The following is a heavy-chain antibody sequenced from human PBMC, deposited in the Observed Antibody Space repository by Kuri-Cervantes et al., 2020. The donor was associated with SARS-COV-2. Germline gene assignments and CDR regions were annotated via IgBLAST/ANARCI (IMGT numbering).Heavy chain of an antibody. CDR3: AKDLQRYFDWTPCFDY. Sequence: GGSLRLSCAASGFIFDAYAMHWVRQAPGKGLEWVSCISWNSGNIGYADSVKGRFTISRDNAKNSLYLQMNSLRAEDTAVYYCAKDLQRYFDWTPCFDYWGQGTLVTVSS. D-gene: IGHD3-9*01. V-gene: IGHV3-9*01. J-gene: IGHJ4*02. CDR2: ISWNSGNI. CDR1: GFIFDAYA.